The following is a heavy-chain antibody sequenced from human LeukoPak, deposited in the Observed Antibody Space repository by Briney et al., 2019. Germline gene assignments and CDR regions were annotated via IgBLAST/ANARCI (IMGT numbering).Heavy chain of an antibody. Sequence: SETLSLTCTVSGGSISSYYWSWIRQPPGKGLEWIGYIYYSGSTNYNPSLKSRVTISVDTSKNQFSLKLSSVTAADTAVYYCARGPNLEWSYPHAFDIWGRGTMVTVSS. J-gene: IGHJ3*02. CDR2: IYYSGST. V-gene: IGHV4-59*01. CDR3: ARGPNLEWSYPHAFDI. D-gene: IGHD3-3*01. CDR1: GGSISSYY.